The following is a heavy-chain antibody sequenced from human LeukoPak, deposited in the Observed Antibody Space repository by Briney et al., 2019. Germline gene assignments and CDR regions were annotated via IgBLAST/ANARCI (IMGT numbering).Heavy chain of an antibody. CDR3: ARTFPVASRT. J-gene: IGHJ5*02. CDR1: GQSYRVYY. V-gene: IGHV4-34*01. CDR2: INHSGST. Sequence: PSETLSLTRVVYGQSYRVYYWSWIRQPPGKGLEWIGEINHSGSTNYNPSLKSRVTISVDTSKNQFSLKLSSVTAADTAVYYCARTFPVASRTWGQGTLVTASS. D-gene: IGHD6-19*01.